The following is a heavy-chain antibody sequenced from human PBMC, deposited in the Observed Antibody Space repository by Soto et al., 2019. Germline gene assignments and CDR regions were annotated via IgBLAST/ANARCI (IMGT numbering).Heavy chain of an antibody. J-gene: IGHJ5*02. D-gene: IGHD3-22*01. CDR3: AKAYYDSSGYYPNWFDP. V-gene: IGHV3-23*01. CDR2: ISGSGGST. Sequence: LILSCAASVFTFSSYAMSWARQAPGRGLEWVSAISGSGGSTYYADSVKGRFTISRDNSKNTLYLQMNSLRAEDTAVYYCAKAYYDSSGYYPNWFDPWGQGTLVTVSS. CDR1: VFTFSSYA.